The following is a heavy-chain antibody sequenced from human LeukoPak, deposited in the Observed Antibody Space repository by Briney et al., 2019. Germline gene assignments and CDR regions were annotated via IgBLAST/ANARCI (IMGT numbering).Heavy chain of an antibody. V-gene: IGHV4-34*01. J-gene: IGHJ6*03. CDR1: GGSFSNYY. D-gene: IGHD1-7*01. Sequence: SETLSLTCAVYGGSFSNYYWSWIRQPPGKGLEGIGEINDSGRTNYNPSLMSRVTVSEDTSKNQFSLGLTSVTATDTAVYYCARRWNYGRNYYIDVWGKGATVSVSS. CDR3: ARRWNYGRNYYIDV. CDR2: INDSGRT.